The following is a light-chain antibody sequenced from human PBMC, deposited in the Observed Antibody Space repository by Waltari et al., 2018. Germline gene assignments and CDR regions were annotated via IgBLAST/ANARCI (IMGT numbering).Light chain of an antibody. V-gene: IGKV1-33*01. Sequence: MHITQSPSSLSASLRDRVTVTCQARQDISTYLNGYQQKPGKAPKLLIYDASNLQTGVSPMFSGSGSWTDFPFSISSLQPEDSATYYGKPYANLPLTFGGGTKVEIK. J-gene: IGKJ4*01. CDR2: DAS. CDR1: QDISTY. CDR3: KPYANLPLT.